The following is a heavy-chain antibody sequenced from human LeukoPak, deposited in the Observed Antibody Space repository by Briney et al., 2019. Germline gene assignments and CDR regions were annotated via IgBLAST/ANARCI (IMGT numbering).Heavy chain of an antibody. D-gene: IGHD3-9*01. CDR3: ARYGTVYSFDT. V-gene: IGHV4-39*01. J-gene: IGHJ4*02. CDR1: GDSVIGSTYD. Sequence: SETLSLTCTVSGDSVIGSTYDRGRFRQPDWAWIRQPPRKGLEGIGNVFHNGDTRYNPSLESRVSISVDTSKNQFSLTLNFVTAADTDVYYCARYGTVYSFDTWGQGTLVTVSS. CDR2: VFHNGDT.